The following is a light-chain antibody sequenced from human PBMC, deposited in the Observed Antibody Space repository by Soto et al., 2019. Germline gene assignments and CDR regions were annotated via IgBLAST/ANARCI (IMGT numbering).Light chain of an antibody. Sequence: DIVLTQSPGTLSLSPGERSTLSCISSQTLSPNYLAWCQQKPGHPPRLLIYGSSKRATGIPDRFGGSGSGTDFTLTISRLEPDDFGVYFCQQYSALPMTFGQGTRLEIK. CDR1: QTLSPNY. CDR2: GSS. V-gene: IGKV3-20*01. J-gene: IGKJ5*01. CDR3: QQYSALPMT.